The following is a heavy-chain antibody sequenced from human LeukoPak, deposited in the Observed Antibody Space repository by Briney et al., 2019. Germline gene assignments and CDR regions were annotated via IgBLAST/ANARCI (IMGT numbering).Heavy chain of an antibody. D-gene: IGHD3-3*01. V-gene: IGHV1-2*02. Sequence: GASVRVSCKASEYTFTGYHIHWLRQAPGQGLEWMGWINPDSGGTNYAQKFQGRVTMTRDTSISTAYMEVNTLIFDDTAVYFCARGTHYDFWSGPSDAFDIWGQGTMVTVSS. CDR3: ARGTHYDFWSGPSDAFDI. CDR2: INPDSGGT. J-gene: IGHJ3*02. CDR1: EYTFTGYH.